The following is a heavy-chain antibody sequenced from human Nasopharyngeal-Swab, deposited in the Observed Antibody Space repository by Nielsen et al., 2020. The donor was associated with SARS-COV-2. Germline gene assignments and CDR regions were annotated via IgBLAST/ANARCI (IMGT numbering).Heavy chain of an antibody. Sequence: SETLSLTSTVSGGSISSGGYYWSWIRQHPGKGLEWIGYIYYSGSTYYNPSLKSRVTISVDTSKNQFSLKLSSVTAADTAVYYCASLRRDGYNDLDYWGQGTLVTVSS. CDR3: ASLRRDGYNDLDY. V-gene: IGHV4-31*03. CDR2: IYYSGST. J-gene: IGHJ4*02. D-gene: IGHD5-24*01. CDR1: GGSISSGGYY.